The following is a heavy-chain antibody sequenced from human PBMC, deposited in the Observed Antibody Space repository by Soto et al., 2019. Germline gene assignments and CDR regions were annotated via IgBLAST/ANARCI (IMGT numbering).Heavy chain of an antibody. CDR3: ARSRGSSTSLEIYYYSYYGMAV. D-gene: IGHD2-2*01. J-gene: IGHJ6*02. V-gene: IGHV1-69*01. CDR1: GGTFSSYA. CDR2: IIPISDTT. Sequence: QVQLVQSGAEVQKPGSSVKVSCKASGGTFSSYAISWVRQAPGQGLEWMGGIIPISDTTNYAQKFQGRVTITEDESTSTAYMELSSLRSEDTAVYYGARSRGSSTSLEIYYYSYYGMAVWGQGTKVTVSS.